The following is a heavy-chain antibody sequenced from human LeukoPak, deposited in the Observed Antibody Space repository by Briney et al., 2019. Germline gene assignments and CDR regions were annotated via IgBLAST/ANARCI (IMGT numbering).Heavy chain of an antibody. CDR2: INPNSGGT. Sequence: ASVKVSCKASGYTFTGYYMHWVRQAPGQGLEWMGWINPNSGGTNYAQKFQGRVTMTRDTSIRTAYMELSRLRSDDTAVYYCARGITSEGDYVIYYFDYWGQGTLVTVSS. CDR3: ARGITSEGDYVIYYFDY. CDR1: GYTFTGYY. V-gene: IGHV1-2*02. J-gene: IGHJ4*02. D-gene: IGHD4-17*01.